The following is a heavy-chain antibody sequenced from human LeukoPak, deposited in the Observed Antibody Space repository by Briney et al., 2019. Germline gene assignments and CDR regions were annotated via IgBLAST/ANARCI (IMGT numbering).Heavy chain of an antibody. Sequence: NSSETLSLTCSVSGGSISSYYWSWIRQPPGKGLEWIGSIYSSGSTNYSPSLKSRVIISVDTSKSQFSLKVSSVTAADTAMYYCARHGANGHSFGAYFDYWGRGTLVTVSS. CDR1: GGSISSYY. D-gene: IGHD5-18*01. V-gene: IGHV4-59*08. CDR3: ARHGANGHSFGAYFDY. J-gene: IGHJ4*02. CDR2: IYSSGST.